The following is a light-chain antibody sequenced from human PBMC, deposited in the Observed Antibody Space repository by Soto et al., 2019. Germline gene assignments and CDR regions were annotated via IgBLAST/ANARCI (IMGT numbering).Light chain of an antibody. J-gene: IGKJ4*01. CDR2: GAS. CDR3: QQYHHWPVT. V-gene: IGKV3-15*01. CDR1: QSVTIN. Sequence: EIVLTQSPATLSLSPGERVTLSCRASQSVTINLAWYRHTPGQSPRLLISGASSGATGLPSRFSGSGSGTDFTLTINSLQSEDAAVYYCQQYHHWPVTFGGGTKVDIK.